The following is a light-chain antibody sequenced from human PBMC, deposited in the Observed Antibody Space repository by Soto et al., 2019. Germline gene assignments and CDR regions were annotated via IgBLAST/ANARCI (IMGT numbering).Light chain of an antibody. V-gene: IGLV1-44*01. J-gene: IGLJ1*01. CDR1: SSNIGSNT. CDR2: SNN. Sequence: QSALTQPPSASGTPGQRVTISCSGSSSNIGSNTVNWYQQLPATAPKLLIYSNNQRPSGVPDRFSGSKSGTTASLAISGLQSEDEADYYCTAWDDSMNGYVFGTGTKVTVL. CDR3: TAWDDSMNGYV.